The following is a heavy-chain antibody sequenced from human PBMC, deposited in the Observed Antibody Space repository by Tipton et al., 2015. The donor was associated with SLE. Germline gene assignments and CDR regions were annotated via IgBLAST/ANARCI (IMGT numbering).Heavy chain of an antibody. CDR1: GGSFSGFH. CDR3: ARCDYGHWVDY. CDR2: ITNSGRA. Sequence: TLSLTCALSGGSFSGFHWSWMRQSPGKGLEWIGEITNSGRALYNPSRQSRVSMSVDTSKNQFSLKMTSVTVADTAVYYCARCDYGHWVDYWGQGTLVTVSS. J-gene: IGHJ4*02. V-gene: IGHV4-34*01. D-gene: IGHD4-17*01.